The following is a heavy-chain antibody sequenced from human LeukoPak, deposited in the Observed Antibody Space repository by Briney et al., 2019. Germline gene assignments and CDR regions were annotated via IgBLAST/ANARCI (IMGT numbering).Heavy chain of an antibody. D-gene: IGHD5-12*01. CDR1: GGSFSGYY. CDR3: ARVLSGYDYYFDY. CDR2: INHSGST. J-gene: IGHJ4*02. Sequence: SETLSLTCAVYGGSFSGYYWSWIRQPPGKGLEWIGEINHSGSTNYNPSLKSRVTISVDTSKNQFSLKLSSVTAADTAVYYCARVLSGYDYYFDYWGQGTLVTVSS. V-gene: IGHV4-34*01.